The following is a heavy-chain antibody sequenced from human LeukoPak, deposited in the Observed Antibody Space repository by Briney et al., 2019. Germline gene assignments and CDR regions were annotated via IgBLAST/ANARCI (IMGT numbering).Heavy chain of an antibody. Sequence: SETLSLTCTVSGGSISSHYWSWIRQPPGKGLEWIGYIYYSGTTNYNPSLKSRVTISVDTSKNQFSLKLSSVTAADTAVYYRARGGWYNPYWGQETLVTVSS. J-gene: IGHJ4*02. V-gene: IGHV4-59*08. D-gene: IGHD6-19*01. CDR1: GGSISSHY. CDR2: IYYSGTT. CDR3: ARGGWYNPY.